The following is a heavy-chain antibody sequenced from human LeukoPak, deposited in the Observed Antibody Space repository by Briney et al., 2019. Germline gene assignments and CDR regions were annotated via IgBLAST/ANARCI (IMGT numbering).Heavy chain of an antibody. V-gene: IGHV3-30*02. CDR2: IRYDGSNK. J-gene: IGHJ6*03. Sequence: GGSLRLSCAASGFTFSSYGMHWVRQAPGKGLEWVAFIRYDGSNKYYADSVKGRFTISRDNSKSTLYLQMNSLRAEDTAVYYCAKTGPYSSGWYPESDYYYYMDVWGKGTTVTISS. CDR3: AKTGPYSSGWYPESDYYYYMDV. CDR1: GFTFSSYG. D-gene: IGHD6-19*01.